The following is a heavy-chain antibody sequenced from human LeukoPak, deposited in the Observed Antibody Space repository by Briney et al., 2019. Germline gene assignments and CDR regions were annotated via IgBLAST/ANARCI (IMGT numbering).Heavy chain of an antibody. Sequence: GGSLRLFCGASGFIYSIYSMNWVRHAPGKGLEGVSTISSSSTYLYYAESVKGRFTVSRDNAQNTLYLQMDSLRAQNPAVYYCARDLSLGMHGGFDYWGQGALVTVSS. CDR2: ISSSSTYL. V-gene: IGHV3-21*01. D-gene: IGHD2-8*01. J-gene: IGHJ4*02. CDR1: GFIYSIYS. CDR3: ARDLSLGMHGGFDY.